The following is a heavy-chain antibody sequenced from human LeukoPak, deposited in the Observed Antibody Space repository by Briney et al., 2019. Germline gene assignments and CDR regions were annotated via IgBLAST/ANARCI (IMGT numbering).Heavy chain of an antibody. CDR3: MRVGADYPY. CDR2: IKANNGDT. D-gene: IGHD4/OR15-4a*01. J-gene: IGHJ4*02. Sequence: RASVKVCCKASGYIFTAYYLHWVRQAPGQGLEWRGWIKANNGDTNYAQKFQGRVTMTRDTSISTVYMELSRLPSDDTAVYYCMRVGADYPYWGQGPLVTVSS. V-gene: IGHV1-2*02. CDR1: GYIFTAYY.